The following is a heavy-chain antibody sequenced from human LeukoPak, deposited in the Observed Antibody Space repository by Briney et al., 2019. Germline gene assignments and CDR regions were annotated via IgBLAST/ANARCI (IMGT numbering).Heavy chain of an antibody. CDR3: ARGYGCSGGSCYPKDYYYYGMDV. J-gene: IGHJ6*02. CDR1: GYTFTSYD. V-gene: IGHV1-8*01. D-gene: IGHD2-15*01. Sequence: ASVKVSCKASGYTFTSYDINWVRQATGQGLEWMGWMNPNSGNTGYAQKFQGRVTMTRNTSISTAYMELSSLRSEGTAVYYCARGYGCSGGSCYPKDYYYYGMDVWGQGTTVTVSS. CDR2: MNPNSGNT.